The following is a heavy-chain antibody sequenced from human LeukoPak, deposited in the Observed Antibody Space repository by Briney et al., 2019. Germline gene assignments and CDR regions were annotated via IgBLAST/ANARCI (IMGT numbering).Heavy chain of an antibody. D-gene: IGHD1-26*01. CDR1: GGSISSYY. Sequence: PSETLSLTCTVSGGSISSYYWSWIRQPPGKGLEWIGYIYYSGSTNYNPSLKSRVTISVDTSKNQFSLKLSSVTAADTAVYYCARGSMAGIVGATTADYWGQGTLVTVSS. CDR3: ARGSMAGIVGATTADY. V-gene: IGHV4-59*01. CDR2: IYYSGST. J-gene: IGHJ4*02.